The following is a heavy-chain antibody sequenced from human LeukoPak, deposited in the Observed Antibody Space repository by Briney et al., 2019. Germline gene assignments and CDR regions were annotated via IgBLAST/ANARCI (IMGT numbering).Heavy chain of an antibody. D-gene: IGHD4-17*01. CDR2: IYSGGDT. V-gene: IGHV3-66*04. CDR3: ARRSTVTRDVDI. CDR1: GFSVSSNY. J-gene: IGHJ3*02. Sequence: GGSLRLSCAASGFSVSSNYMIWVRQAPGKGLEWVSVIYSGGDTYYADSVKGRFTISRDNSKNTVYLQVNSLRAEDTAVYYCARRSTVTRDVDIWGQGTMVTVSS.